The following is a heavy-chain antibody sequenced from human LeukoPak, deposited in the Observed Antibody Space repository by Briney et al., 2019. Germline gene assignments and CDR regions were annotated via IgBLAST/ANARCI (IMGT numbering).Heavy chain of an antibody. CDR1: GYTFTSYY. V-gene: IGHV1-46*01. D-gene: IGHD5-18*01. CDR3: ARARTMVTGHYYYGMDV. J-gene: IGHJ6*02. CDR2: INPSGGST. Sequence: SVKVSCKASGYTFTSYYMHWVRQAPGQGLEWMGIINPSGGSTSYAQKFQGRVTMTRDTSTSTVYMELSNLRSEDTAVYYCARARTMVTGHYYYGMDVWGQGTTVTVSS.